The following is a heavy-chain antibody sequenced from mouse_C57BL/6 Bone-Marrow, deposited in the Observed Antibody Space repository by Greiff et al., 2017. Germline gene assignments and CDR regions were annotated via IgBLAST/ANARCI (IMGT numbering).Heavy chain of an antibody. V-gene: IGHV1-61*01. CDR2: IDPSDSET. CDR1: GYTFTSYW. Sequence: QVQLQQPGAELVRPGSSVKLSCTASGYTFTSYWMDWVKQRPGQGLEWIGNIDPSDSETHYNQKFKDKATLTVDKSSSTAYMQLSSLTSEDSAVYYCATAWFAYWGQGTLVTVSA. D-gene: IGHD3-1*01. J-gene: IGHJ3*01. CDR3: ATAWFAY.